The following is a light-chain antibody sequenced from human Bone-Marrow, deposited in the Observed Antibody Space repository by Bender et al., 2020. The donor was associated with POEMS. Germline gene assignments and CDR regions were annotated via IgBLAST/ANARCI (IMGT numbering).Light chain of an antibody. CDR1: SSNIGAHA. CDR3: AVWDDSLNGWV. J-gene: IGLJ2*01. Sequence: QSVLTQPPSASGTPGQRVTISCSGGSSNIGAHAVNWYQHLPGTAPKLLIYSSHRRPSEVPDRFSGSRSATSASLAISGLPSEDEADYYCAVWDDSLNGWVFGGGTKLTVL. CDR2: SSH. V-gene: IGLV1-44*01.